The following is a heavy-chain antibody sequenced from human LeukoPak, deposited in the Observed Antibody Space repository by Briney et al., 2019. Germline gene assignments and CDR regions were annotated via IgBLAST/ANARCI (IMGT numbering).Heavy chain of an antibody. CDR3: TRDQTPYY. Sequence: GGSLRLSCTASGFTFGDYAMTWVRQAPGKGLEWVGFVASETYGGTAEYAASVKGRFTISRDDSKSIAYLQMNSLKTEDTAVYYCTRDQTPYYWGQGTLVTVSS. V-gene: IGHV3-49*04. CDR2: VASETYGGTA. CDR1: GFTFGDYA. J-gene: IGHJ4*02.